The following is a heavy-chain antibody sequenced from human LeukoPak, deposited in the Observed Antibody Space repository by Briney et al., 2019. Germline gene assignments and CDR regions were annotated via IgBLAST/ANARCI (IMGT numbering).Heavy chain of an antibody. CDR3: TRDQTPYY. Sequence: GGSLRLSCTASGFTFGDYAMTWVRQAPGKGLEWVGFVASETYGGTAEYAASVKGRFTISRDDSKSIAYLQMNSLKTEDTAVYYCTRDQTPYYWGQGTLVTVSS. V-gene: IGHV3-49*04. CDR2: VASETYGGTA. CDR1: GFTFGDYA. J-gene: IGHJ4*02.